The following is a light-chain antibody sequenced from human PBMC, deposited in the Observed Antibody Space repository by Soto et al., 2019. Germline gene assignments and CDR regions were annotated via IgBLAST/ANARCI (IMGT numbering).Light chain of an antibody. CDR2: DSS. Sequence: DIQMTQSPSTLSASVGDRVTITCRASQSISSWLAWYQQKPGRAPKLLIYDSSSLESGVPSRFSGSGSGTEFTLTISGLQSDDFAVYFCQQYNNWPPWTFGHGTKVDIK. CDR1: QSISSW. CDR3: QQYNNWPPWT. J-gene: IGKJ1*01. V-gene: IGKV1-5*01.